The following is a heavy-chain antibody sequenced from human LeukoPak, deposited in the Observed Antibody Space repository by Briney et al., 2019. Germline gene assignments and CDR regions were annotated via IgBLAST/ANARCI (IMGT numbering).Heavy chain of an antibody. V-gene: IGHV1-69*01. D-gene: IGHD3-10*01. CDR3: ARDIKVLLWFGEPGVPDY. CDR1: GGTFSSYA. CDR2: IIPIFGTA. J-gene: IGHJ4*02. Sequence: SVKVSCKASGGTFSSYAISWVRQAPGQGLEWMGGIIPIFGTANYAQKFQGRVTITADESTSTAYMELSSLRSEDTAVYYCARDIKVLLWFGEPGVPDYWGQGTLVTVSS.